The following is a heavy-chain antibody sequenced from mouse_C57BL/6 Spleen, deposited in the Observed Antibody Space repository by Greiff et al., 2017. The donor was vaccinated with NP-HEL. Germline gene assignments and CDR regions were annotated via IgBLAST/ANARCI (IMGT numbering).Heavy chain of an antibody. J-gene: IGHJ3*01. V-gene: IGHV1-64*01. CDR2: IHPNSGST. CDR3: ARSYEGYDYDVSFAY. Sequence: VQLQQPGAELVKPGASVKLSCKASGYTFTSYWMHWVKQRPGQGLEWIGMIHPNSGSTNYNEKFKSKATLTVDKSSSTAYMQLSSLTSEDSAVYYCARSYEGYDYDVSFAYWGQGTLVTVSA. CDR1: GYTFTSYW. D-gene: IGHD2-4*01.